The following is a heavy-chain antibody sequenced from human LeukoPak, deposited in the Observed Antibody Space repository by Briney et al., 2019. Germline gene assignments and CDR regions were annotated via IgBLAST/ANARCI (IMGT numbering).Heavy chain of an antibody. CDR2: IYYTGTT. Sequence: SETLSLTCTVSGASMSSHYWSWIRQPPGKGLEWIGYIYYTGTTNHNPSLKSRVTISVDTSKNQFSLKLSSLTTADTAVYYCARATSWDQRSFDWPHWYLDLWGRGTLVTVSS. D-gene: IGHD3-9*01. CDR3: ARATSWDQRSFDWPHWYLDL. V-gene: IGHV4-59*11. J-gene: IGHJ2*01. CDR1: GASMSSHY.